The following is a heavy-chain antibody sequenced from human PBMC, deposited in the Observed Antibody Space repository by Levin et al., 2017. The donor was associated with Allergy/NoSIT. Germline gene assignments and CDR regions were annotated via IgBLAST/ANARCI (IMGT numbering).Heavy chain of an antibody. CDR1: GGSFSGYY. CDR3: ARGQRRGAAAGTGTPYYFDY. V-gene: IGHV4-34*01. Sequence: SETLSLTCAVYGGSFSGYYWSWIRQPPGKGLEWIGEINHSGSTNYNPSLKSRVTISVDTSKNQFSLKLSSVTAADTAVYYCARGQRRGAAAGTGTPYYFDYWGQGTLVTVSS. CDR2: INHSGST. D-gene: IGHD6-13*01. J-gene: IGHJ4*02.